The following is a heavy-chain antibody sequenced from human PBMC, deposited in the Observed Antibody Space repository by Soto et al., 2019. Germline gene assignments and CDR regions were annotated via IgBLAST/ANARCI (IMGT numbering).Heavy chain of an antibody. CDR2: INKDGSQT. D-gene: IGHD6-25*01. V-gene: IGHV3-7*01. Sequence: EVQLVETGGALVQPGGSLRLTCATSGFTFSNYWMTWVRQAPGKGLEWVANINKDGSQTSFVDSVKGRFTIFRDNAKSSLYLQMNSLRGEDTATYYCVKGRAAAQGGQGTLVTVSS. J-gene: IGHJ4*02. CDR3: VKGRAAAQ. CDR1: GFTFSNYW.